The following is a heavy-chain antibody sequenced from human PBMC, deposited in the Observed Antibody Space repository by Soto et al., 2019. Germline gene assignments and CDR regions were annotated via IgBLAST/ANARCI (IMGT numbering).Heavy chain of an antibody. Sequence: GAAVKVSCKASGYTFTSYYMHWVRQAPGQGLEWMGIINPSGGSTSYAQKFQGRVTMTRDTSTSTVFMELSSLRSEDTAVYYCARDGRYYYYGMDVWGQGTTVTVSS. J-gene: IGHJ6*02. V-gene: IGHV1-46*01. CDR1: GYTFTSYY. CDR2: INPSGGST. CDR3: ARDGRYYYYGMDV.